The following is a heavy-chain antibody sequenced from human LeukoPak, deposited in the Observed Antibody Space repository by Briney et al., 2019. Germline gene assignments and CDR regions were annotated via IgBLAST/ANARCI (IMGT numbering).Heavy chain of an antibody. Sequence: PGGSLRLSCAASGSTFSQYCMTCGRQAPGQGLGWGAEIIQDRSGKYYVHSVKGGFTISRDKAKKSLYLQMNSPGAEATAVYYCARAPPQPADFKYSFDHWGQGTLVPVSS. V-gene: IGHV3-7*01. D-gene: IGHD2-2*01. CDR3: ARAPPQPADFKYSFDH. CDR1: GSTFSQYC. J-gene: IGHJ4*02. CDR2: IIQDRSGK.